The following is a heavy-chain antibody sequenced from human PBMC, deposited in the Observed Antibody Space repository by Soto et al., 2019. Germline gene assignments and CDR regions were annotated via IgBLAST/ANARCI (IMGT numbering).Heavy chain of an antibody. CDR3: ARDMEGDAFDI. V-gene: IGHV4-31*03. Sequence: QVQLQESGPGLVKPSQTLSLTCTVSGGSISSGGYYWSWIRQHPGKGLEWIGYIYYSGSTYYNPSLRSRVTISVDTSKNQSSLKLSSVTAADTAVYYCARDMEGDAFDIWGQGTMVTVSS. CDR2: IYYSGST. D-gene: IGHD3-10*01. J-gene: IGHJ3*02. CDR1: GGSISSGGYY.